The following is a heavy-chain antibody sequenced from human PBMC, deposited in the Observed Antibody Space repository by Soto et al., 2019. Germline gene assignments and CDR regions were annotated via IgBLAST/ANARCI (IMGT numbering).Heavy chain of an antibody. CDR2: IYPSESDT. J-gene: IGHJ4*02. V-gene: IGHV5-51*01. CDR3: TRGGVSTRPFDY. CDR1: GYNFAGYW. Sequence: PGESLKISCKGSGYNFAGYWIACVRQMPGKGLELMVIIYPSESDTRYRPSFQGQVTISADKSISSAYLQWSSLRASDTAMYYCTRGGVSTRPFDYWAQGTPVTVSS. D-gene: IGHD3-3*01.